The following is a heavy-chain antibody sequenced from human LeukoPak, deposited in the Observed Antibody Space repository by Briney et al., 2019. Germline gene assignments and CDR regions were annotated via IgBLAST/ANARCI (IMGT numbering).Heavy chain of an antibody. CDR2: ISGSGGST. D-gene: IGHD1-26*01. Sequence: PGGSRRLSCAASGFTFSSYAMSWVRQAPGKGREWVSAISGSGGSTYYADSVKGRFTISRDNSKNTLYLQMNSLRHEDTAVYYCAKPQLGATYYYFDYWGQGTLVTVSS. CDR1: GFTFSSYA. V-gene: IGHV3-23*01. J-gene: IGHJ4*02. CDR3: AKPQLGATYYYFDY.